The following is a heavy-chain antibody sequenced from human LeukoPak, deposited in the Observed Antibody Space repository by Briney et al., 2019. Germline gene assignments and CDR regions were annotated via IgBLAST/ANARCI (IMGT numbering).Heavy chain of an antibody. D-gene: IGHD3-10*01. J-gene: IGHJ4*02. Sequence: GGSLRLSCAASGFTVSSNYMSWVRQAPGKGLEWVSVIYSGGSTYYADSVKGRFTISRDNSKNTLYLQMNSLRAEDTAVYYCARGSNRVRGVIDYWGQGTLVTVSS. CDR1: GFTVSSNY. V-gene: IGHV3-66*01. CDR3: ARGSNRVRGVIDY. CDR2: IYSGGST.